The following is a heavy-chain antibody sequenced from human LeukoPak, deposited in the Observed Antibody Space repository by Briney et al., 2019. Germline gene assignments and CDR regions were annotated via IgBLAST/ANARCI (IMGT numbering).Heavy chain of an antibody. CDR2: IYYSGNT. V-gene: IGHV4-30-4*01. CDR3: ARVVVTHDAFDI. Sequence: NPSQTLSLTCTVSGGSISSGDYYWSWIRQPPGKGLEWIGYIYYSGNTYYNPSPKSRLTISVDTSKNQFSLKLSSVTAADTAVYYCARVVVTHDAFDIWGQGTMVTVSS. CDR1: GGSISSGDYY. D-gene: IGHD3-22*01. J-gene: IGHJ3*02.